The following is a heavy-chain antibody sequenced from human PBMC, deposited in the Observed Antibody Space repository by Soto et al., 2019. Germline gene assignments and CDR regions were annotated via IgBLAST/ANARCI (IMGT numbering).Heavy chain of an antibody. CDR1: GFDFSGSP. CDR3: FKGNDFSHHRMAV. CDR2: IRSKDNSCAT. D-gene: IGHD1-1*01. J-gene: IGHJ6*01. Sequence: PGAALKISCAGSGFDFSGSPIPCMRSAAGKGLEWVCRIRSKDNSCATAYAVSVKGRFFISRDNSTTTAYLQMNRLKIYDTAVDYCFKGNDFSHHRMAVRTQRATVPVSS. V-gene: IGHV3-73*01.